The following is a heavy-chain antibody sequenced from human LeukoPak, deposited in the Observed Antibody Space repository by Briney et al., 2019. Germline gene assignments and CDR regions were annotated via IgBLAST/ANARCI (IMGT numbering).Heavy chain of an antibody. J-gene: IGHJ5*02. CDR1: GYTFTVYY. V-gene: IGHV1-2*02. D-gene: IGHD6-13*01. CDR3: ERDLGYSSSWYWFDP. Sequence: ASVKVSCKASGYTFTVYYMHLVRQAPGQGLEWMGWINPNSGGTNYAQKFQGRVTMTMDTSISTAYMELSRLRSDDTAVYYCERDLGYSSSWYWFDPWGQGTLVTVSS. CDR2: INPNSGGT.